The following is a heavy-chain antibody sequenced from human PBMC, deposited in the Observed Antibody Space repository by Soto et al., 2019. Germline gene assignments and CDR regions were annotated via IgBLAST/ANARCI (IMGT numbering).Heavy chain of an antibody. D-gene: IGHD3-3*01. Sequence: QVQLVQSGAEVKKPGASVKVSCKASGYTFTSYYMHWVRQAPGQGLEWMGIINPSGGSTSYAQKFQGRVTMTRDTSTSTVYMELSSLRSEDTAVYYCARRHTIFEVVTPNYYYYMDVWGKGTTVTVSS. V-gene: IGHV1-46*03. J-gene: IGHJ6*03. CDR3: ARRHTIFEVVTPNYYYYMDV. CDR2: INPSGGST. CDR1: GYTFTSYY.